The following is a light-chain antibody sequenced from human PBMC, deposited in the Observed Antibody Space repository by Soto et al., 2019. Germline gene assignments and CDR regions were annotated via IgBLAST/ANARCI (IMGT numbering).Light chain of an antibody. Sequence: QSVLTQPASVSGSPGQSITISCAGTMRDVGAYNLVSWYQQHPGRAPQLIIYEVRNRPSGISFRFSGSKSGNTASLTISGLQAEDEVDYSCSSYTSKSSLIFGGGTKLTVL. CDR1: MRDVGAYNL. V-gene: IGLV2-14*01. J-gene: IGLJ2*01. CDR2: EVR. CDR3: SSYTSKSSLI.